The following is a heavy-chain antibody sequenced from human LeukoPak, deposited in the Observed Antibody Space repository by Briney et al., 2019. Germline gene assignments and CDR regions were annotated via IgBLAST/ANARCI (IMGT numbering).Heavy chain of an antibody. CDR1: GFTFSSYA. V-gene: IGHV3-23*01. D-gene: IGHD3-10*01. J-gene: IGHJ4*02. Sequence: PGGSLRLSCAASGFTFSSYAMSWVRQAPGKGLEWVSAISGSGGSTYYADSVKGRFTISRDNSKNTLYLQMNSLRAEDTAVYYCAKDRSLRYYGSGSYYYFDYWGQGTLVTVSS. CDR3: AKDRSLRYYGSGSYYYFDY. CDR2: ISGSGGST.